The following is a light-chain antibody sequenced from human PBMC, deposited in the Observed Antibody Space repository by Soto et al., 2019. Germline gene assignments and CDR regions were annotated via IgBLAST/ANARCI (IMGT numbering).Light chain of an antibody. CDR2: KAS. Sequence: DIQMTQSPSTLSASVGDRVTITCRASQSISSWLAWYQQKAGKAPKLLIYKASSLESGVPSRFSGSGSGTEFTLTITGLQPDHFATYYCQQYNSSPLTFGGGTKVDIK. J-gene: IGKJ4*01. CDR3: QQYNSSPLT. CDR1: QSISSW. V-gene: IGKV1-5*03.